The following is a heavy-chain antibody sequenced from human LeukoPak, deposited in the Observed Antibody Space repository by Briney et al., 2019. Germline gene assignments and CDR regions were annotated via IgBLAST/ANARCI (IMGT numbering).Heavy chain of an antibody. CDR2: ISSSSSSI. Sequence: GGSLRLSCVASGLTFNIHSMNWVRQAPGKGLEWVSSISSSSSSIYYADSVKGRCTISRDNAKNSLYLQMNSLRAEDTAVYYCARSDYYGLRDWGQGTLVTVSS. CDR1: GLTFNIHS. CDR3: ARSDYYGLRD. J-gene: IGHJ4*02. V-gene: IGHV3-21*01. D-gene: IGHD3-10*01.